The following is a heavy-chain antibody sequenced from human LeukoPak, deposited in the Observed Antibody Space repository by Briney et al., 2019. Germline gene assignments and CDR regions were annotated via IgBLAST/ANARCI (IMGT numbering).Heavy chain of an antibody. CDR3: ARTKGGYEFLLDY. J-gene: IGHJ4*02. CDR1: GGSISSHY. CDR2: VYSSGSS. V-gene: IGHV4-4*07. Sequence: PSETLSLTCTVSGGSISSHYWSWIRQPAGKGLEWIGRVYSSGSSNHNPALKSRVIMSVDTSKNQFSLKLSSVTAADTAVYYCARTKGGYEFLLDYWGQGTLVTVSS. D-gene: IGHD5-12*01.